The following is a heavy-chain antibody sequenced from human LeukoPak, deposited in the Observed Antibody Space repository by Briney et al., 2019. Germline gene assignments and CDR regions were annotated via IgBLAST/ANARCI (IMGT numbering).Heavy chain of an antibody. J-gene: IGHJ4*02. CDR3: ARVIVTWAGEGGFDY. CDR1: VYTFTSYG. V-gene: IGHV1-18*01. Sequence: GASLKVSSKASVYTFTSYGISSVRQAPGQGLEWMGWISAYNGNTNYAQKLQGRVTMTTDTSTRTAYRELRRLRFDDTAVYYCARVIVTWAGEGGFDYWGQGTLVTVSS. D-gene: IGHD2/OR15-2a*01. CDR2: ISAYNGNT.